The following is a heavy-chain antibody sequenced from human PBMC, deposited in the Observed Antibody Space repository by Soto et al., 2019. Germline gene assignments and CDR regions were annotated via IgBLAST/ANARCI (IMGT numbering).Heavy chain of an antibody. V-gene: IGHV2-5*02. CDR1: GFSLTTSGVG. D-gene: IGHD2-15*01. CDR3: AHQAFDITPGESNVVVWFDR. Sequence: QITLKESGPTLVKPTQTLTLTCTFSGFSLTTSGVGVGWIRQPPGKALEWLALIYWDDDKRYSPSLKSRLTVTKDTSKNQVVLTMTSMDPVDTATYYCAHQAFDITPGESNVVVWFDRWGQGTRVTVSS. CDR2: IYWDDDK. J-gene: IGHJ5*02.